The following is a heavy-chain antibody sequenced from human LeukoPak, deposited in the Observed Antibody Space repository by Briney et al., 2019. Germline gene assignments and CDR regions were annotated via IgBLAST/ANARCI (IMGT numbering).Heavy chain of an antibody. V-gene: IGHV4-39*01. CDR1: GGSISSSYS. CDR2: IYYSAST. CDR3: ARQTFYSNSKYYFDY. Sequence: PSETLSLTCTVSGGSISSSYSWGWIRQPPGKGLEWIGNIYYSASTYYNPSLKSRVTISVDTSKNQFSLKLSSVTAADTAVYYCARQTFYSNSKYYFDYWGQGTLVTVSS. D-gene: IGHD4-11*01. J-gene: IGHJ4*02.